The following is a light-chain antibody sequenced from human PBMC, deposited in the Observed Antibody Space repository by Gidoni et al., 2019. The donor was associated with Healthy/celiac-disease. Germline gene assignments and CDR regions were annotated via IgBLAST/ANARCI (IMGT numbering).Light chain of an antibody. CDR3: CSYEGSSTSV. V-gene: IGLV2-23*02. J-gene: IGLJ2*01. Sequence: QSALTQPASVSGSPGQSITISCTGTSSDVGSYNLVSWYQQHPGKAPKLMIYEVSKRPSGVSNRFSGSKSGNTASLTISGLQAEDEADDYCCSYEGSSTSVFGGGTKLTVL. CDR2: EVS. CDR1: SSDVGSYNL.